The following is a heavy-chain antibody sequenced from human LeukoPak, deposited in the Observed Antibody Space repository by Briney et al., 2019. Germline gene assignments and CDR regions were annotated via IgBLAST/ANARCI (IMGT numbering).Heavy chain of an antibody. Sequence: PSETPSLTCTVSSGSISSYYWSWIRQPPGKGLEWIGYVYYSGSANYNPSLKSRVTISVDTSKNQFSLKLSSVTAADTAVYYCARHEKLGQFDYWGQGTLVTVSS. CDR3: ARHEKLGQFDY. CDR1: SGSISSYY. V-gene: IGHV4-59*08. J-gene: IGHJ4*02. CDR2: VYYSGSA. D-gene: IGHD3-10*01.